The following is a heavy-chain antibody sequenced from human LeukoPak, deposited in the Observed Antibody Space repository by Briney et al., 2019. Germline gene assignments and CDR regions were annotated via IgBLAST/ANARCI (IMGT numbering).Heavy chain of an antibody. D-gene: IGHD6-13*01. J-gene: IGHJ3*02. Sequence: GGSLRLSCAASGFTFSSYWMSWVRQAPGKGLEWVASIKQDGSEKYYVDSVKGRFTICRDNAKNSLYLQMSSLRGEDTAVYYCARYTSSWHAYDIWGQGTMATVSS. CDR2: IKQDGSEK. CDR1: GFTFSSYW. CDR3: ARYTSSWHAYDI. V-gene: IGHV3-7*05.